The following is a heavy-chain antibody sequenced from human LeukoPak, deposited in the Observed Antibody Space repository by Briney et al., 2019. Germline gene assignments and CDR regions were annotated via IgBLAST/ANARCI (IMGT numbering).Heavy chain of an antibody. J-gene: IGHJ5*01. V-gene: IGHV4-38-2*02. D-gene: IGHD3-10*01. CDR1: GYSISSGYY. CDR2: IYHSGST. CDR3: ARGGDYYVPASYYAPLDNLFDS. Sequence: SETLSLTCTVSGYSISSGYYWGWIRQPPGKGLEWIGSIYHSGSTYYNPSLKSRVTISVDTYKNQFSLKLSSVTAAHTDEYYCARGGDYYVPASYYAPLDNLFDSCGPRTLVTVSS.